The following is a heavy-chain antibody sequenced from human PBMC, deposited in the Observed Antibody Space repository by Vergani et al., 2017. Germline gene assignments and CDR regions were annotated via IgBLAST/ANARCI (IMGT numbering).Heavy chain of an antibody. CDR2: IGKDGIKT. CDR3: AKYLRDSTDGLPDS. V-gene: IGHV3-30*02. D-gene: IGHD2-21*02. Sequence: QVQLVESAGGVVQPGGSLRLSCAASGFTFSNFGMHWIRQAPGKGLEWLAYIGKDGIKTRYRDAVTGRFTVSRDNSKDILYLQMDSLRSEDTALYYCAKYLRDSTDGLPDSWGPGTLVIVSS. J-gene: IGHJ4*02. CDR1: GFTFSNFG.